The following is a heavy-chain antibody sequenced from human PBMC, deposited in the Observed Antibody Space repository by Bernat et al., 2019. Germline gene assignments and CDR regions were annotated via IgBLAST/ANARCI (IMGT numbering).Heavy chain of an antibody. Sequence: QVQLVQSGDEVKKPGASVKVSCKASGYTFTSYYMHWVRQAPGQGLEWMGIINPSGGSTSYAQKFQGRVTMTRDTSTSTVYMELSSLRSEDTAVYYCAREWHDSSGYYYPEDYFDYWGQGTLVTVSS. CDR2: INPSGGST. CDR3: AREWHDSSGYYYPEDYFDY. CDR1: GYTFTSYY. V-gene: IGHV1-46*03. D-gene: IGHD3-22*01. J-gene: IGHJ4*02.